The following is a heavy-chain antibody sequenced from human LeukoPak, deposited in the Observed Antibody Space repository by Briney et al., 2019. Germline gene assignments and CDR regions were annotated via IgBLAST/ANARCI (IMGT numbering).Heavy chain of an antibody. D-gene: IGHD3-22*01. CDR1: GFTFSDYY. Sequence: GGSLRLSCAASGFTFSDYYMGWIRQAPGKGLEWVSYISSSGSTIYYADSVKGRFTISRDNAKNSLYLQMNSLRAEDTAVYYCARYYYDSSGYYDYYYYGMDVWGQGTTVTVSS. J-gene: IGHJ6*02. CDR3: ARYYYDSSGYYDYYYYGMDV. V-gene: IGHV3-11*01. CDR2: ISSSGSTI.